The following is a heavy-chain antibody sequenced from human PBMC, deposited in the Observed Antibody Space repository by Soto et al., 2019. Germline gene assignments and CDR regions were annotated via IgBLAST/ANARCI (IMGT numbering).Heavy chain of an antibody. V-gene: IGHV3-30*03. CDR1: GFAFSTSV. D-gene: IGHD3-22*01. CDR3: AREQFEDGRGHYDH. CDR2: ISYNGNKK. J-gene: IGHJ4*02. Sequence: QVQLVESGGGVVQPGGSLRLSCAASGFAFSTSVIHWVRQAPGKGLEWMAHISYNGNKKHYADSVKGRFTVSRDISEGTLYLQMNSLRAEDTAVYYCAREQFEDGRGHYDHWGQGTLVSVSS.